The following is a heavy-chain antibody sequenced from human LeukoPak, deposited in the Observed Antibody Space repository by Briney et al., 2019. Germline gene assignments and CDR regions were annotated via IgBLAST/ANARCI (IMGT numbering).Heavy chain of an antibody. Sequence: AGGSLRLSCAASGFIFRNSWMSWVRQAPGKGLEWVGRIKSKTDGGTTDYAAPVKGRFIISRDDSKNTLYLQMNSLKTEDTALYYCTTVYLTGEGNDYWGQGTLVTVSS. CDR3: TTVYLTGEGNDY. CDR1: GFIFRNSW. CDR2: IKSKTDGGTT. J-gene: IGHJ4*02. D-gene: IGHD3-9*01. V-gene: IGHV3-15*01.